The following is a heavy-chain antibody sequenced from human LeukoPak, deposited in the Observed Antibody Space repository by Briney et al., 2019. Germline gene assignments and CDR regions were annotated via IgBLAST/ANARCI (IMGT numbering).Heavy chain of an antibody. CDR1: GFTFSSYS. J-gene: IGHJ4*02. V-gene: IGHV3-48*01. CDR3: ARAPGISGWSSDY. CDR2: ITSSSSTI. D-gene: IGHD6-19*01. Sequence: GGSLRLSCAASGFTFSSYSMNWVRQAPGKGLEWVSYITSSSSTIYYADSVKGRFTISRDNAKNSLYLQMNGLRAEDTAVYYCARAPGISGWSSDYWGQGTLVTVSS.